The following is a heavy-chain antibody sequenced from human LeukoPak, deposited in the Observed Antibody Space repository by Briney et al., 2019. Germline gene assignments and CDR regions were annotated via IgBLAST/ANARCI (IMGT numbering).Heavy chain of an antibody. CDR2: IYYSGST. J-gene: IGHJ4*02. CDR1: GXSISSGGDY. D-gene: IGHD3-16*02. CDR3: ARVKGRLRLGELSPGPFDY. Sequence: PSETLSLTWTVSGXSISSGGDYWSWIRQHPGKGLECIGYIYYSGSTYYNPSLKSRVTISVDTSKNQFSLKLSSVTAADTAVYYCARVKGRLRLGELSPGPFDYWGQGTLVTVSS. V-gene: IGHV4-31*02.